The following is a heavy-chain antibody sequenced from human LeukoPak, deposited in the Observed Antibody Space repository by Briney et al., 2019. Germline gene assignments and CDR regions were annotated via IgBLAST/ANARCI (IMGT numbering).Heavy chain of an antibody. CDR1: GFSSTYYW. CDR3: ARPRDGYNFYFDY. D-gene: IGHD5-24*01. V-gene: IGHV3-7*01. J-gene: IGHJ4*02. CDR2: INQDGSDK. Sequence: GGSLRLSCTASGFSSTYYWMTWVRQAPGKGLEWVANINQDGSDKYYVDSVKGRFTFSRDNSKNSMYLQMNSLRVEDTGVYYCARPRDGYNFYFDYWGRGSLITVSS.